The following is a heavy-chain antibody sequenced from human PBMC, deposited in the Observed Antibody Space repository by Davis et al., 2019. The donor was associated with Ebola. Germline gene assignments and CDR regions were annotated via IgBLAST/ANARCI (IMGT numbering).Heavy chain of an antibody. CDR1: GFIFSDYE. Sequence: GESLKISCEASGFIFSDYEMNWVRQAPGKGPEWVAYISGRSNNVHYANSVEGRFTISKDNSGNTLYLHMNALTAEDTALYYCAKLRSHDYTDSSDDFYLDLWGRGTLVTVSS. D-gene: IGHD3-16*01. CDR3: AKLRSHDYTDSSDDFYLDL. CDR2: ISGRSNNV. J-gene: IGHJ2*01. V-gene: IGHV3-21*05.